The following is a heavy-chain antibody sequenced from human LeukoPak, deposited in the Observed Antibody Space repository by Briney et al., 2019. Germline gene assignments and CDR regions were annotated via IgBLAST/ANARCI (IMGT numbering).Heavy chain of an antibody. V-gene: IGHV1-2*02. CDR2: INPNSGGT. D-gene: IGHD6-19*01. CDR1: GYTFTGYY. CDR3: ARASSGMAGTTPFDY. J-gene: IGHJ4*02. Sequence: ASVTVSCKASGYTFTGYYMHWVRQAPGQGLEWMGWINPNSGGTNYAQKFQGRVTMTRDTSISTAYMELSRLRSDDTAVYYCARASSGMAGTTPFDYWGQGTLVTVSS.